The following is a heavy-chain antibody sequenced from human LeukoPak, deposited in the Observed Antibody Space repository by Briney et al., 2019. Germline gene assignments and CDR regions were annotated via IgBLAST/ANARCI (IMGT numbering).Heavy chain of an antibody. Sequence: SETLSLTCTVSGGSISSSSYYWGWIRKPPGKGLEGNGSIYYSGSTYYNPSLKSRVTISVDTSKNQFSLKLSSVTAADTAVYYCARVLTRYSSSWPSFDYWGQGTLVTVSS. J-gene: IGHJ4*02. V-gene: IGHV4-39*07. CDR1: GGSISSSSYY. CDR3: ARVLTRYSSSWPSFDY. D-gene: IGHD6-13*01. CDR2: IYYSGST.